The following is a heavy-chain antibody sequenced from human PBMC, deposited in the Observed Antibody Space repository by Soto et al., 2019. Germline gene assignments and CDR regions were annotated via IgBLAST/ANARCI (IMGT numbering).Heavy chain of an antibody. CDR3: ARMYDFWSRPTLDY. D-gene: IGHD3-3*01. Sequence: EVQLVESGGGLVQPGGSLRLSCAASGFTFSSYAMHWVRQAPGKGLEYVSAISSNGGSTYYANSVKGRFTISRDNSKNTLYLQMGSLRAEDMAVYYCARMYDFWSRPTLDYWGQGTLVTVSS. V-gene: IGHV3-64*01. CDR2: ISSNGGST. CDR1: GFTFSSYA. J-gene: IGHJ4*02.